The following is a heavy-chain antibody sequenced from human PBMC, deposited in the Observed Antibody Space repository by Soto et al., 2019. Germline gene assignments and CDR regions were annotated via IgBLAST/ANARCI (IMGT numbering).Heavy chain of an antibody. Sequence: GGSLRLSCAVSGFTVSNSWMHWVRQAPGEGLVWVSAINNDGSATFYADSVKGRFAISRDNARNTLFLQVNSLRAEDTGVYYCATTFESWGQGTLVTVSS. CDR3: ATTFES. CDR1: GFTVSNSW. CDR2: INNDGSAT. J-gene: IGHJ4*02. V-gene: IGHV3-74*01.